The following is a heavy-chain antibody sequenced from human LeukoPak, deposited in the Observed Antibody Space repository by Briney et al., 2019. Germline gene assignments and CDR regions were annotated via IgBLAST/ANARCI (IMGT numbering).Heavy chain of an antibody. V-gene: IGHV4-30-2*01. J-gene: IGHJ4*02. CDR3: ARARDGYNCDY. CDR1: GGSISSGGYS. Sequence: PSQTLSLTCAVSGGSISSGGYSWSWIRQPPGKGLEWIGYIYHSGSTYYNPSLKSRVTISVDRSKNQFSLKLSSVTAADTAVYYCARARDGYNCDYWGQGTLVTVSS. CDR2: IYHSGST. D-gene: IGHD5-24*01.